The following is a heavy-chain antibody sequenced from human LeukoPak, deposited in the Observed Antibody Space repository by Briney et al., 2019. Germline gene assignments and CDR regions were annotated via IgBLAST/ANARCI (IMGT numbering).Heavy chain of an antibody. CDR1: GFTFSSYG. CDR2: ISYDGSNK. V-gene: IGHV3-30*18. Sequence: GGSLRLSCAASGFTFSSYGIHWVRQAPGKGLEWVAVISYDGSNKYYADSVKGRFTISRDNSKNTLYLQMNSLRAEDTAVYYCAKDAYSSTLEYFQHWGQGTLVTVSS. J-gene: IGHJ1*01. D-gene: IGHD6-19*01. CDR3: AKDAYSSTLEYFQH.